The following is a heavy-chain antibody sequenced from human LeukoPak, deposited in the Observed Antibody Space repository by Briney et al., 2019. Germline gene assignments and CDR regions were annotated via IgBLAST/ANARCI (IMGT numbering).Heavy chain of an antibody. J-gene: IGHJ4*02. CDR2: INHSGST. D-gene: IGHD4-17*01. V-gene: IGHV4-34*01. Sequence: SETLSLTCAVYGGPFSGYYWSWIRQPPGKGLEWIGEINHSGSTNYNPSLKSRVTISVDTSKNLFSLKLSSVTAADTSVYYCARGFGDYGANGGEEYDYWGQGTLVTVSS. CDR1: GGPFSGYY. CDR3: ARGFGDYGANGGEEYDY.